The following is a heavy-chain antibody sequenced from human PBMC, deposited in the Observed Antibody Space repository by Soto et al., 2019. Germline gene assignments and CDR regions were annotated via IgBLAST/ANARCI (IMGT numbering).Heavy chain of an antibody. Sequence: EVQLVESGGGLVKPGGSLRLSCAASGFTFNTAWMNWVRQAPGEGLEWVGRIKTSADGGATDYAAPVQGRFTISRDDSKNALYLHMNSLKTEDTAVYYCTTGSVEGVWGQGTTVTVCS. CDR2: IKTSADGGAT. D-gene: IGHD2-15*01. J-gene: IGHJ6*02. V-gene: IGHV3-15*07. CDR3: TTGSVEGV. CDR1: GFTFNTAW.